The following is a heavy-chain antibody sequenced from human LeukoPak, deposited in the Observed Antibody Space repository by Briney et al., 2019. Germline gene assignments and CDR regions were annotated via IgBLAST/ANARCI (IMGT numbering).Heavy chain of an antibody. CDR3: AKGGGYSSSWYPVESYYYGMDV. Sequence: PGRSLRLSCAASGFTFSSYAMHWVRQAPGKGLEWVAVISYDGSNKYYADSVKGRFTISRDNSKNTLYLQMNSLRAEDTAVYYCAKGGGYSSSWYPVESYYYGMDVWGKGTTVTVSS. CDR1: GFTFSSYA. CDR2: ISYDGSNK. J-gene: IGHJ6*04. D-gene: IGHD6-13*01. V-gene: IGHV3-30*04.